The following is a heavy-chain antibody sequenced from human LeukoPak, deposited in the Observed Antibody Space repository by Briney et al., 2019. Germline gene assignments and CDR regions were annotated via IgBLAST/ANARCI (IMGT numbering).Heavy chain of an antibody. Sequence: ASVKVSCKASGGTFSSYAISWVRQAPGQGLEWMGGIIPIFGTANYAQKFQGRVTITTDESTSTAYMELSSLRSEDTAMYFCAKDTAVILTAPFDSWGQGTLVTVSS. D-gene: IGHD2-21*01. CDR3: AKDTAVILTAPFDS. V-gene: IGHV1-69*05. CDR2: IIPIFGTA. CDR1: GGTFSSYA. J-gene: IGHJ4*02.